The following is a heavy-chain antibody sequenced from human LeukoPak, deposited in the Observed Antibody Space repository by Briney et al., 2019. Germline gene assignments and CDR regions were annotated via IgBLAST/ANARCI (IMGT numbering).Heavy chain of an antibody. CDR1: GGPISSGDYY. CDR3: ARDLYGSGSSYFDY. D-gene: IGHD3-10*01. Sequence: SETLSLTCTVSGGPISSGDYYWSWIRQPPGKGLEWIGYIYYSGSTYYNPSLKSRVTISVDTSRNQFSLKLSSVTAADTAVYYCARDLYGSGSSYFDYSGQGTLVTVSS. CDR2: IYYSGST. V-gene: IGHV4-30-4*01. J-gene: IGHJ4*02.